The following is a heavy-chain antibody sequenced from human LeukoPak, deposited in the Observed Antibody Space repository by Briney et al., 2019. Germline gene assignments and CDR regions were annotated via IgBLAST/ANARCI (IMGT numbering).Heavy chain of an antibody. CDR3: SRESGAFCPFGY. Sequence: PSGTLSLTCGVSGGSISSTNWWSWVRQFPGQGLEWIGEISLTGQTNYNPSLSGRVTMLLDESSNHLSLHLTSVTAADAATYYCSRESGAFCPFGYWGQGTLVIVPS. V-gene: IGHV4-4*02. J-gene: IGHJ4*02. D-gene: IGHD1-26*01. CDR1: GGSISSTNW. CDR2: ISLTGQT.